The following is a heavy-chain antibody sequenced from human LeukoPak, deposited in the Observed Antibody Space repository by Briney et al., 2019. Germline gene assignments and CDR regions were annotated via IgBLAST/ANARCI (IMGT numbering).Heavy chain of an antibody. V-gene: IGHV1-2*02. J-gene: IGHJ4*02. CDR1: GYTFTGYY. D-gene: IGHD5-24*01. Sequence: ASVKVSCKTSGYTFTGYYMHWVRQAPGQGLEWMGWINPNSGVTSYAQKLQGRVTVTRDTSISTAYMELSRLRSDDTAVYYCARGDDPNSYFDYWGQGTLASVPS. CDR3: ARGDDPNSYFDY. CDR2: INPNSGVT.